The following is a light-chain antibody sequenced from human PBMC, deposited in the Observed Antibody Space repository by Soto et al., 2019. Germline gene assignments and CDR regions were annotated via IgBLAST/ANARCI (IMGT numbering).Light chain of an antibody. J-gene: IGKJ5*01. Sequence: EIVLTQSPGTLSLSPGERATLSCRASPSVSSTYLAWYQQKPGQAPRLLIYGASSRATGIPDRFSGSGSGTDFTLTSSRLEPEDFSVYYWQQYGSSRTFGQGTRLEIK. CDR1: PSVSSTY. CDR2: GAS. V-gene: IGKV3-20*01. CDR3: QQYGSSRT.